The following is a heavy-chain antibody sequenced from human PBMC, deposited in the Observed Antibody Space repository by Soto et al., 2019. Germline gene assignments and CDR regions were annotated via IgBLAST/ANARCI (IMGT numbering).Heavy chain of an antibody. J-gene: IGHJ6*02. V-gene: IGHV3-30-3*01. CDR1: GFTFSSYA. CDR2: ISYDGSNK. Sequence: GGSLRLSCAASGFTFSSYAMHWVRQAPGKGLEWVAVISYDGSNKYYADSVKGRFTISRDNSKNTLYLQMNSLRAEDTAVYYCARVRGGYDFSRIYYGMDVWGQGTTVTVSS. D-gene: IGHD5-12*01. CDR3: ARVRGGYDFSRIYYGMDV.